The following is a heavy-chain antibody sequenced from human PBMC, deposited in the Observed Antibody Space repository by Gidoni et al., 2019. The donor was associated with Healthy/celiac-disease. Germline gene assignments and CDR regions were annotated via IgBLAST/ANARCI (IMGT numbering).Heavy chain of an antibody. CDR3: ARGKRAARSFTHYYYYMDV. CDR1: GGSFSGYY. CDR2: INHSGST. Sequence: QVQLQQRGAGLLKPSETLSLTCAVYGGSFSGYYWSWIRQPPGKGLEWIGEINHSGSTNYNPSLKSRVTISVDTSKNQFSLKLSSVTAADTAVYYCARGKRAARSFTHYYYYMDVWGKGTTVTVSS. J-gene: IGHJ6*03. D-gene: IGHD6-6*01. V-gene: IGHV4-34*01.